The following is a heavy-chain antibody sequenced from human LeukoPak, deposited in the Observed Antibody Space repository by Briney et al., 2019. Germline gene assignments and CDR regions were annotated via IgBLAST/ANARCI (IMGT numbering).Heavy chain of an antibody. CDR3: AKDGGSRIYYYYYGMDV. J-gene: IGHJ6*02. CDR1: GFTFSSYS. Sequence: GGSLRLSRAASGFTFSSYSINWVRQAPGKGLEWVSFISSSSRATYYADSVKGRFTISRDSAENSLYLQMNSLRAEDTAVYYCAKDGGSRIYYYYYGMDVWGQGTTVTVSS. D-gene: IGHD2-2*01. V-gene: IGHV3-48*01. CDR2: ISSSSRAT.